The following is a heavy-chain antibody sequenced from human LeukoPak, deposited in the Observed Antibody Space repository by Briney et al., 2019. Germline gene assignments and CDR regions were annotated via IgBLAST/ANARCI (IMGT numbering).Heavy chain of an antibody. CDR2: FDPEDGEA. Sequence: ASVKVSCKVSGYTLIELSMHWVRQAPGKGLEWMGGFDPEDGEAIYAQKFQGRVTMTEDTSTDTAYMELSSLRSEDTAVYYCATAGQPPNYYYYMDVWGKGTTVTVSS. CDR3: ATAGQPPNYYYYMDV. V-gene: IGHV1-24*01. CDR1: GYTLIELS. J-gene: IGHJ6*03.